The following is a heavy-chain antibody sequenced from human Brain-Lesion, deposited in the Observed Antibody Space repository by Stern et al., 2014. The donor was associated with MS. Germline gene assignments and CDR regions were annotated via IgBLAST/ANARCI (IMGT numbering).Heavy chain of an antibody. V-gene: IGHV1-2*02. D-gene: IGHD3-22*01. J-gene: IGHJ4*02. Sequence: QLVQSGAEVKKPGASVKVSCKASGYTFTGYYMHWVRQAPGQGLEWMGWINPKSGGTNYAQKFQGRVTMTRDTSINTAYMELSRLRSDDTAVYYCSTYYYDSTGYIDFWGQGTLVTVSS. CDR1: GYTFTGYY. CDR2: INPKSGGT. CDR3: STYYYDSTGYIDF.